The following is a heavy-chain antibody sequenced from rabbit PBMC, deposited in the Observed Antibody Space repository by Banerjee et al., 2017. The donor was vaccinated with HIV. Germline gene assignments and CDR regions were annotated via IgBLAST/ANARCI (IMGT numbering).Heavy chain of an antibody. CDR1: GFSFSSSYY. J-gene: IGHJ4*01. CDR2: IYTGSGST. V-gene: IGHV1S45*01. Sequence: QEQLVESGGGLVQPEGSLTLTCTASGFSFSSSYYMCWVRQAPGKGLEWIGCIYTGSGSTYYASWAKGRFTISKTSSTTVTLQMTSLTGADTATYFCARAYHGYGGGANLWGPGTLVTVS. D-gene: IGHD6-1*01. CDR3: ARAYHGYGGGANL.